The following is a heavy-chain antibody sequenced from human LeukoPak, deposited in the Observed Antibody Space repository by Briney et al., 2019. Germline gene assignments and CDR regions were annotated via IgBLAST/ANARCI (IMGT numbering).Heavy chain of an antibody. CDR1: GGTFSSYA. CDR2: IIPIFGTA. V-gene: IGHV1-69*06. J-gene: IGHJ5*02. CDR3: ARQYYYDSSGYLGWFDP. Sequence: SMKVSCKASGGTFSSYAISWVRQAPGQGLEWRGRIIPIFGTANYAQKFQGRVTITADKSTSTAYMELSSLRSEDTAVYYCARQYYYDSSGYLGWFDPWGQGTLVTDSS. D-gene: IGHD3-22*01.